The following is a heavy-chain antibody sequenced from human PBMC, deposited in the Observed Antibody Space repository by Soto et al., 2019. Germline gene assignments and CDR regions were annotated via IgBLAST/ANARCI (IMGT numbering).Heavy chain of an antibody. CDR1: GFTFSGSA. V-gene: IGHV3-73*01. CDR2: IRSKANNYAT. CDR3: RIDSSGYEG. D-gene: IGHD3-22*01. Sequence: GGSLRLSCAASGFTFSGSAMHWVRQASGKGLEWVGRIRSKANNYATAYIASVKGRFTISRDDSKNTAYLQMNSLKTEDTAVYYCRIDSSGYEGWGKGTMVTVSS. J-gene: IGHJ4*02.